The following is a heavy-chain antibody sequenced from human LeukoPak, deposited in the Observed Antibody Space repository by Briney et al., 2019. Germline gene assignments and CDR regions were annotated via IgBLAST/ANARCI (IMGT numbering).Heavy chain of an antibody. CDR1: GGSFSGYY. CDR3: ARWVCSSTSCYSYNWFDP. V-gene: IGHV4-34*01. CDR2: INHSGST. D-gene: IGHD2-2*01. Sequence: SETLSLTCAVYGGSFSGYYWSWIRQPPGKGLEWIGEINHSGSTNYNPSPKSRVTISVDTSKNQFSLKLSSVTAADTAVYYCARWVCSSTSCYSYNWFDPWGQGTLVTVSS. J-gene: IGHJ5*02.